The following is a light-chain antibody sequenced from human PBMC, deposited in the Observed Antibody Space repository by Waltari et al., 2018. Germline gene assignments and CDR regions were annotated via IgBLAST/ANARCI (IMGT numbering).Light chain of an antibody. CDR3: CSYAGSSTPGV. CDR2: DVS. CDR1: SSDVDTYNL. J-gene: IGLJ1*01. Sequence: QSALTQPASVSGSPGQSITISCTGDSSDVDTYNLVSWYQQHPGKAPKLIIFDVSKRPSWVSDRFSATKSGNTASLTISGLQVEDEANYYCCSYAGSSTPGVFGTGTKVTVL. V-gene: IGLV2-23*02.